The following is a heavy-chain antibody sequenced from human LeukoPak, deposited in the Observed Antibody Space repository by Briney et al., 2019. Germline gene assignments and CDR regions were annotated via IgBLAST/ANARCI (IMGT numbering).Heavy chain of an antibody. CDR2: IYYSGST. D-gene: IGHD2-21*02. CDR3: AREYCGGDCYSFGY. CDR1: GGSISSGGYY. V-gene: IGHV4-31*03. J-gene: IGHJ4*02. Sequence: PSETLSLTCTVSGGSISSGGYYWSWIRQHPGKSLEWIGYIYYSGSTYYNPSLKSRVTISVDTSKNQFSLKLSSVTAADTAVYYCAREYCGGDCYSFGYWGQGTWSPSPQ.